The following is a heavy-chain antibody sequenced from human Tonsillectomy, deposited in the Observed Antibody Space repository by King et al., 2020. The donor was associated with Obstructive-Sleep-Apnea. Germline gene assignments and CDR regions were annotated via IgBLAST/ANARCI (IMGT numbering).Heavy chain of an antibody. Sequence: VQLVQSGAEVKKPGSSMKVSRKASGGTFSSYAISWVRQAPGQGLEWMARIIPILDIANYEQKFQGRVTITADKSTSTAYMELSSLRSEDTAVYYCAREQWGNNGGGYFDYGGQGTLVTVSS. D-gene: IGHD1/OR15-1a*01. CDR2: IIPILDIA. V-gene: IGHV1-69*04. CDR3: AREQWGNNGGGYFDY. J-gene: IGHJ4*02. CDR1: GGTFSSYA.